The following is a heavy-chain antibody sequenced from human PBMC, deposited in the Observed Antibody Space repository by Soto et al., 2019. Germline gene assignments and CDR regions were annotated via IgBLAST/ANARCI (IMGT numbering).Heavy chain of an antibody. CDR3: ARGKYYYDSSGYYYGDY. J-gene: IGHJ4*02. CDR2: INPSGGST. Sequence: GASVKVSCKASGYTFTSYYMHWVRQAPGQVLEWMGIINPSGGSTNYAQKFQGRVTITADESTSTAYMELSSLRSEDTAVYYCARGKYYYDSSGYYYGDYWGQGTLVTVSS. D-gene: IGHD3-22*01. V-gene: IGHV1-46*01. CDR1: GYTFTSYY.